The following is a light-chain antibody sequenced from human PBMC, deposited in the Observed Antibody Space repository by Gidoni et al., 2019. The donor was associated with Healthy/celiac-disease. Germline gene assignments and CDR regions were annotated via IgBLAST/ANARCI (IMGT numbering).Light chain of an antibody. V-gene: IGKV3-11*01. CDR3: QQRSNWPRLT. CDR2: DAS. CDR1: QSVSSY. Sequence: EIVLTQSPATLLLSPGERATLSCRASQSVSSYLAWYQQKPGQAPRLLIYDASNRATGIPARFSGSGSGTDFTLTISSLEPEDFAVYYCQQRSNWPRLTFGGGTKVEIK. J-gene: IGKJ4*01.